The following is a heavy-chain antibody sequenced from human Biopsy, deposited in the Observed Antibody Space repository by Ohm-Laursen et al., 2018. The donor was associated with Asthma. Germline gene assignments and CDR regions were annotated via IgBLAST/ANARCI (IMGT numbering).Heavy chain of an antibody. CDR2: IMAVFGTT. D-gene: IGHD6-19*01. V-gene: IGHV1-69*01. Sequence: SSVKVSCKAPGGTFSNIAISWVRQAPGQGLEWLGGIMAVFGTTKYAQKVQGRVTITADESSSTVYMEVISLRSADTAIYYCARCQVGYSSGWSLLLNKSYYSGIDVWGQGTAVTVSS. CDR3: ARCQVGYSSGWSLLLNKSYYSGIDV. CDR1: GGTFSNIA. J-gene: IGHJ6*02.